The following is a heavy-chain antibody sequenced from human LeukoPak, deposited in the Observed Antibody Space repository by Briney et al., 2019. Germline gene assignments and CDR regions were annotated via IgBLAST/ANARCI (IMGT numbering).Heavy chain of an antibody. D-gene: IGHD6-6*01. Sequence: GGSLRLSCAASGLTLRNYAMNWVRRAPGKGLEWVSGISSSGDKTYYADSVKGRFIISRDNSKNTVFLQMCGLRAEDTAIYFCARDGGQLVPPYYFDSWGQGTLVTVSS. CDR2: ISSSGDKT. CDR1: GLTLRNYA. V-gene: IGHV3-23*01. CDR3: ARDGGQLVPPYYFDS. J-gene: IGHJ4*02.